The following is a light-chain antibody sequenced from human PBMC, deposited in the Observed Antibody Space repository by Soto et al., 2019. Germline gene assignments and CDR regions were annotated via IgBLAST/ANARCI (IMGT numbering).Light chain of an antibody. CDR1: QSVRSY. CDR3: QQRSNWPCT. CDR2: DAS. J-gene: IGKJ3*01. Sequence: EIVLTQSPATLSLSPGERATLSCRASQSVRSYLAWYQQKPGQAPGLLIFDASNRATGVPARFSGSGSGTDFTLTISSLEPEDFAVYYCQQRSNWPCTFGPGTKVDIK. V-gene: IGKV3-11*01.